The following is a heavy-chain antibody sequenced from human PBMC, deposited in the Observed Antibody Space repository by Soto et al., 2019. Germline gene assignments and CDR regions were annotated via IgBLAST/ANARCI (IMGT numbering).Heavy chain of an antibody. J-gene: IGHJ3*02. D-gene: IGHD3-10*01. CDR3: AKDLADSGSYLAFDI. CDR2: ISGSGGST. Sequence: GSLRLSCVASGFTFSSYAMSWVRQPPRKGLEWVPGISGSGGSTYYPDSVKGRFTISRDNSKNTLYLQMNSLRAEDTAVYYCAKDLADSGSYLAFDIWGQGTVVTVSS. CDR1: GFTFSSYA. V-gene: IGHV3-23*01.